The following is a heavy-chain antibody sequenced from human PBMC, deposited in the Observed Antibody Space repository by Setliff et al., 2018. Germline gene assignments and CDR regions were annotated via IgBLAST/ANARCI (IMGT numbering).Heavy chain of an antibody. CDR3: ARQRPTDGRWEFANYYGMDV. D-gene: IGHD1-26*01. Sequence: LSLTCAVYGGSFSAYYWSWVRQPPGKGLEWIGEIIHSESTKYNPSLKSRVTISVDTSKNQFSLKLSSVTAADTAVYYCARQRPTDGRWEFANYYGMDVWGQGTPVTVSS. J-gene: IGHJ6*02. CDR1: GGSFSAYY. V-gene: IGHV4-34*12. CDR2: IIHSEST.